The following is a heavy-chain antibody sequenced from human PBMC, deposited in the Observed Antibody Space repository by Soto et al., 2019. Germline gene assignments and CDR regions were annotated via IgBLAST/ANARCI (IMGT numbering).Heavy chain of an antibody. D-gene: IGHD2-15*01. CDR3: AKLVIGYCSGNTCDDY. CDR1: GFTFSYG. J-gene: IGHJ4*02. CDR2: ISYDSSNK. V-gene: IGHV3-30*18. Sequence: VQLVESGGGLIQPGGSLRLSCAASGFTFSYGIHWLRQAPGKGLEGVAYISYDSSNKFYGDSVKGRFTISRDNSKNKQFLQMNSLRAEDTAVYYCAKLVIGYCSGNTCDDYWGQGTLVAVSS.